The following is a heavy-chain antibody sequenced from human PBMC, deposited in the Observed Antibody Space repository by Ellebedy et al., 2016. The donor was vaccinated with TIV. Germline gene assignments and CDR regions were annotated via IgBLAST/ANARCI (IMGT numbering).Heavy chain of an antibody. V-gene: IGHV5-10-1*01. Sequence: PGGSLRLSCKGSGYNFARYWSSRVRQMRGKGREWMGKINPSDSDTKYSPSFQGHVPFSADTSISTAYLQWSGLKASDTAMYYCATQLERRGGASSWGQGTLVTVSS. CDR2: INPSDSDT. CDR1: GYNFARYW. J-gene: IGHJ5*02. CDR3: ATQLERRGGASS. D-gene: IGHD5-24*01.